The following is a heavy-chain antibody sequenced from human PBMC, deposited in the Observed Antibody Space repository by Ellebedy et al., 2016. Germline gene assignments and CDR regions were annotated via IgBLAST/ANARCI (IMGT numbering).Heavy chain of an antibody. J-gene: IGHJ5*02. Sequence: GESLKISCAASGFTFSSYTMNWVRQAPGKGLEWVSYISSSSSTIYYADSVKGRFTISRDNSKNTLYLQMNSLRAEDTAVYYCARGHMTTVTTKMVDDWFDPWGQGTLVTVSS. D-gene: IGHD4-17*01. CDR2: ISSSSSTI. CDR1: GFTFSSYT. V-gene: IGHV3-48*01. CDR3: ARGHMTTVTTKMVDDWFDP.